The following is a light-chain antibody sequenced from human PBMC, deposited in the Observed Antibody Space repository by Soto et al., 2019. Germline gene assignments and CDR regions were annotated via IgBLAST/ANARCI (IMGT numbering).Light chain of an antibody. CDR2: KAS. Sequence: DIQMTQPPSTLSASVGDRVTITFRASQSISTWLAWYQQKPGKAPKLLIYKASCLESGVPSRFSGSGSGTDFTLTISSLQPDDFATYYCQQYNSYSPLTFGGGTKVDIK. V-gene: IGKV1-5*03. CDR3: QQYNSYSPLT. CDR1: QSISTW. J-gene: IGKJ4*01.